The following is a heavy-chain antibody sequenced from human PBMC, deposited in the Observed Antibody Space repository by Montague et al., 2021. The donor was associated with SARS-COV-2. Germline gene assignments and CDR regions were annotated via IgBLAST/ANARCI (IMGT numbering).Heavy chain of an antibody. D-gene: IGHD7-27*01. Sequence: SLRLSCAASGFTFSSFSMHWVRQTPDKGLEWLAVVSPDESEKYYADPARGRFTISRDNYKNTLYLEMNSLRREDTALYYCTRDGHWVSDVGYWGQGTLVTVSS. CDR3: TRDGHWVSDVGY. J-gene: IGHJ4*02. CDR2: VSPDESEK. V-gene: IGHV3-30*04. CDR1: GFTFSSFS.